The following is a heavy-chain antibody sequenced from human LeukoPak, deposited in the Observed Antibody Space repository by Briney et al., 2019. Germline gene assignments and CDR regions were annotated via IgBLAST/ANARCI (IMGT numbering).Heavy chain of an antibody. V-gene: IGHV3-23*01. CDR1: GFTFSSYA. J-gene: IGHJ4*02. CDR2: ISGSGGST. D-gene: IGHD6-6*01. Sequence: PGGSLRLSCAASGFTFSSYAMSWVRQAPGKGLEWVSAISGSGGSTYYADSVKGRFTISRDNAKNSLYLQMNSLRAEDTAVYYCARDWSIAARPRFDYWGQGTLVTVSS. CDR3: ARDWSIAARPRFDY.